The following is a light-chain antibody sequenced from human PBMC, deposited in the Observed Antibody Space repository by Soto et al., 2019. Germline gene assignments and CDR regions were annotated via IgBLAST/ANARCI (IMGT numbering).Light chain of an antibody. Sequence: SYELTQPPSVSVAPGQTARITCGGNNIGGKTVHWYQQKPGQAPVLVVYADTDRPSDIPERFSGSNSGNTATLSISRVEAGDEADYYCQVWDSGNDLYYVFGPGTQLTVL. CDR1: NIGGKT. CDR2: ADT. J-gene: IGLJ7*01. CDR3: QVWDSGNDLYYV. V-gene: IGLV3-21*02.